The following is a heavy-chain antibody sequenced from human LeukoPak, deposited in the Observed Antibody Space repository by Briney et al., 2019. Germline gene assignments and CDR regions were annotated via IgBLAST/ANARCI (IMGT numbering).Heavy chain of an antibody. CDR2: ISYDRSNK. D-gene: IGHD6-6*01. CDR1: GFTFSSYG. Sequence: PGRSLRLSCAASGFTFSSYGMHWVRQAPGKGLEWVAVISYDRSNKYYADSVKGRFTISRDNSKNTLYLQMNSLRAEDTAVYYCASNPGEYSSSSGYWGQGTLVTVSS. V-gene: IGHV3-30*03. J-gene: IGHJ4*02. CDR3: ASNPGEYSSSSGY.